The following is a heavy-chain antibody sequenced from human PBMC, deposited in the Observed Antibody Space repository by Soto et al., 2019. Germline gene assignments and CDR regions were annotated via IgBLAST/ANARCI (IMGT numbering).Heavy chain of an antibody. V-gene: IGHV3-30*18. CDR1: GFTFSSYG. CDR3: AKDFGSGIAVAGVYYYYYGMDV. J-gene: IGHJ6*02. D-gene: IGHD6-19*01. Sequence: GALRLSCAASGFTFSSYGMHWVRQAPGKGLEWVAVISYDGSNKYYADSVKGRFTISRDNSKNTLYLQMNSLRAEDTAVYYCAKDFGSGIAVAGVYYYYYGMDVWGQGTTVTVSS. CDR2: ISYDGSNK.